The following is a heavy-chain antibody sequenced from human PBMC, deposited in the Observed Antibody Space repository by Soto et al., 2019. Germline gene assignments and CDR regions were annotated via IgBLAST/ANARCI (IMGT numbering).Heavy chain of an antibody. V-gene: IGHV4-59*01. CDR1: GGSISIDY. D-gene: IGHD2-15*01. CDR2: TYYSGST. CDR3: ARYCSVGNCHSKSLDG. Sequence: SETLSLTCTVSGGSISIDYWSWVRQPPEKGLEWIGYTYYSGSTTYNPSLKSRVTISIDTSKNQFSLRLTSVTAADSAVYYCARYCSVGNCHSKSLDGWGQGTPVT. J-gene: IGHJ4*02.